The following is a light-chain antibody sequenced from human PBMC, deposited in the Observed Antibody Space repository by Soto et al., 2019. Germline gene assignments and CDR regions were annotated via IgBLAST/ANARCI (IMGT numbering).Light chain of an antibody. CDR3: QQRSNWPST. J-gene: IGKJ4*01. V-gene: IGKV3-11*01. CDR2: DAS. Sequence: EIVLTQSPATLSLSPGERATLSCRASQSVSSYLAWYQQKPGQAPRLLIYDASNRATGIPARISGSGSGTDFTLTISSLEPEDFAVYSCQQRSNWPSTFGGGTKVEIK. CDR1: QSVSSY.